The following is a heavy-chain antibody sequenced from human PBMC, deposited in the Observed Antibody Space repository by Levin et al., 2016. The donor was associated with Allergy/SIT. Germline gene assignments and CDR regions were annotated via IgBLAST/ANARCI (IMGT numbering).Heavy chain of an antibody. CDR2: ISYDGSNK. J-gene: IGHJ6*02. D-gene: IGHD5-12*01. V-gene: IGHV3-30*18. Sequence: VRQAPGKGLEWVAVISYDGSNKYYADSVKGRFTISRDNSKNTLYLQMNSLRAEDTAVYYCAKDSLSYSGYDYVVGYYYYGMDVWGQGTTVTVSS. CDR3: AKDSLSYSGYDYVVGYYYYGMDV.